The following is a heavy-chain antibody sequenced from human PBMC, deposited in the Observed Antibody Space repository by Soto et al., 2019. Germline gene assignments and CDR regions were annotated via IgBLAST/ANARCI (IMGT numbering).Heavy chain of an antibody. J-gene: IGHJ4*02. CDR2: INHSGST. D-gene: IGHD3-22*01. V-gene: IGHV4-34*01. CDR3: ESALDSSGHYL. CDR1: GGSFSGYY. Sequence: PSETLXLTCAVYGGSFSGYYWSWIRQPPGKGLEWIGEINHSGSTNYNPSLKSRVTISVDTSKNQFSLKLSSVTAADTAVYYCESALDSSGHYLRAQGTLVTVSS.